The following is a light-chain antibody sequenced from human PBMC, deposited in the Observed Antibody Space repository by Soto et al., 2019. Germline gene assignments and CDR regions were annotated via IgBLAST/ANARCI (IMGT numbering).Light chain of an antibody. CDR3: AAWDDSLSGWV. CDR1: NSNIGSNY. CDR2: TNN. Sequence: QSVLTQPPSASGTPGQRVTISCSGRNSNIGSNYVYRYQQVPGTAPKLLIYTNNQRPSGVPDRFSGSKSATSASLAIGGLRSEDEADYYCAAWDDSLSGWVFGGGTKVTDL. V-gene: IGLV1-47*01. J-gene: IGLJ3*02.